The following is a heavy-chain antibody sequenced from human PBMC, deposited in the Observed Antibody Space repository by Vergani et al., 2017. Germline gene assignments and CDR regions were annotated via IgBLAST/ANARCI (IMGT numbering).Heavy chain of an antibody. V-gene: IGHV4-38-2*01. CDR1: GFSIANGYY. D-gene: IGHD3-9*01. Sequence: QVQLQESGPGLVKPSETLSLTCAVSGFSIANGYYWDWIRQPPGKGLEWIGSISRTGRTHFNPSLKSRVTISVDTSNNHYSLRLNSLTAADTAVYYCVRRSGIVYDIFSGTQYFFDFGGQGTLVTVSS. J-gene: IGHJ4*02. CDR2: ISRTGRT. CDR3: VRRSGIVYDIFSGTQYFFDF.